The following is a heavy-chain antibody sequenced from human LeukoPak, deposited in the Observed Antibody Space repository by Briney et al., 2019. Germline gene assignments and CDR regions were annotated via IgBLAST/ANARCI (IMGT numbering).Heavy chain of an antibody. CDR2: ISYDGSNK. J-gene: IGHJ6*02. D-gene: IGHD3-9*01. Sequence: PGGSLRLSCAASGFTFSSYAMHWVRQAPGKGLEWVAVISYDGSNKYYADSVKGRFTISRDNSKNTLYLQMNSLRAEDTAVCYCARGGESTILRISYYYYGMDVWGQGTTVTVSS. CDR1: GFTFSSYA. CDR3: ARGGESTILRISYYYYGMDV. V-gene: IGHV3-30-3*01.